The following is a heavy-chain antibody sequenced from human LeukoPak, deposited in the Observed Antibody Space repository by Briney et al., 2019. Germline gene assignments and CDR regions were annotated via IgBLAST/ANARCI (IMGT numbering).Heavy chain of an antibody. CDR2: INHSGST. V-gene: IGHV4-34*01. J-gene: IGHJ5*02. D-gene: IGHD1-1*01. CDR1: GGSFSGYY. Sequence: PSETLSPTCAVYGGSFSGYYWSWIRQPPGKGLEWIGEINHSGSTNYNPSLKSRVTISVDTSKNQFSLKLSSVTAADTAVYYCARVTYNWNDGSWFDPWGQGTLVTVSS. CDR3: ARVTYNWNDGSWFDP.